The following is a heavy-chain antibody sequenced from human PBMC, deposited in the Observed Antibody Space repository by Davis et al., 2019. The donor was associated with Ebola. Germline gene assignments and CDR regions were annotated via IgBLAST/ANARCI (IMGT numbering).Heavy chain of an antibody. J-gene: IGHJ4*02. Sequence: PGGSLRLSCAASGFTFSSYSMNWVRQAPGKGLEWVSSISSSSSYIYYADSVKGRFTISRDNAKNSLYLQMNSLRAEDTAVYYCARDGPTMIVVVITLWVFDSWGQGSLVTVSS. CDR3: ARDGPTMIVVVITLWVFDS. V-gene: IGHV3-21*01. CDR2: ISSSSSYI. CDR1: GFTFSSYS. D-gene: IGHD3-22*01.